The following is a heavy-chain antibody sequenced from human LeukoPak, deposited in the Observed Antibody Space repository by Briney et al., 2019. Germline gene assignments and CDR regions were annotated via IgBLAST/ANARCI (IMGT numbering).Heavy chain of an antibody. CDR3: ARGDDFSGDY. CDR2: IHRDGNKK. J-gene: IGHJ4*02. CDR1: GFTFSTYW. V-gene: IGHV3-7*04. D-gene: IGHD1-1*01. Sequence: GGSLRLCCAASGFTFSTYWMSWVRQAPGKGLEWVANIHRDGNKKYYVDSVKGRFTISRDNAKNSLYLQMNSLRVEDTAVYYCARGDDFSGDYWGQGTLVTVSS.